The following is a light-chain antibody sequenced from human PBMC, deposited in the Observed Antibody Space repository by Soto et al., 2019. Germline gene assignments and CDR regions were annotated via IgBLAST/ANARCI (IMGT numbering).Light chain of an antibody. Sequence: IQMTQSPFSLSASVGDRVTITCRASQSISRDLNWYQQKPGKAPRLLIFAASNLQSGVPSRFSGSGSGTDFTLTISRLQPEDFATYYCLQFYNFSWTFGQGTKV. CDR3: LQFYNFSWT. CDR2: AAS. CDR1: QSISRD. J-gene: IGKJ1*01. V-gene: IGKV1-6*01.